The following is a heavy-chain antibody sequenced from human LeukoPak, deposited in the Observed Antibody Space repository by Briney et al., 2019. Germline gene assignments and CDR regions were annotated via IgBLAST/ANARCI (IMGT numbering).Heavy chain of an antibody. D-gene: IGHD7-27*01. CDR2: IYYSGST. CDR1: GGPISSYY. V-gene: IGHV4-59*01. J-gene: IGHJ4*02. Sequence: SETLSLTCTVSGGPISSYYWSWIRQPPGKGLEWIGYIYYSGSTNYNPSLKSRVTISVDTSKNQFSLKLSSVTAADTAVYYCARYKLGPFDYWGQGTLVTVSS. CDR3: ARYKLGPFDY.